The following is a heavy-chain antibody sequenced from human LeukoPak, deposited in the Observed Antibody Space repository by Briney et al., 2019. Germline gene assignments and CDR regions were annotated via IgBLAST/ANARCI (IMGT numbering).Heavy chain of an antibody. CDR2: ISDSSAII. D-gene: IGHD3-10*01. CDR1: GFTFSSYG. CDR3: ARANSIMFRGVITYFDS. J-gene: IGHJ4*02. V-gene: IGHV3-48*01. Sequence: GGSLRLSCASSGFTFSSYGMNWVRQAPGKGLDYVAYISDSSAIIYYGDSVKGRFTISRDNAKNSLYLQMNRLRAEDTAVYFCARANSIMFRGVITYFDSWGQGTLVTVSS.